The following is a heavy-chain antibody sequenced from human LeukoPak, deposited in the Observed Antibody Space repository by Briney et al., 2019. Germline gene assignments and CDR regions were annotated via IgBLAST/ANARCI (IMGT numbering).Heavy chain of an antibody. D-gene: IGHD4-17*01. J-gene: IGHJ4*02. CDR2: ISASGGNT. CDR1: GFTFSSYA. V-gene: IGHV3-23*01. Sequence: GGSLRLSCAASGFTFSSYAMSWVRQAPGKGLEWVSAISASGGNTYYADSVKGRFTISRDSSKNTLYLQMNSLRAEDTAIFYCAKDLRGATVTTKGDYWGQGTLVTVSS. CDR3: AKDLRGATVTTKGDY.